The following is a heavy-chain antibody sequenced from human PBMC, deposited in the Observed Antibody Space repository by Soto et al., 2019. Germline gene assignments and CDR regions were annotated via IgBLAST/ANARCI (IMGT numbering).Heavy chain of an antibody. V-gene: IGHV1-8*01. CDR2: MNPNSGNT. D-gene: IGHD2-2*01. Sequence: ASVKVSCKASGYTFTSYDINWVRQATGQGLEWMGWMNPNSGNTGYAQKFQGRVTMTRNTSISTAYVELSSLRSEDTAVYYCARIRLGYCSSTSCFRRRQGDYWFDPWGQGTLVTVSS. CDR1: GYTFTSYD. CDR3: ARIRLGYCSSTSCFRRRQGDYWFDP. J-gene: IGHJ5*02.